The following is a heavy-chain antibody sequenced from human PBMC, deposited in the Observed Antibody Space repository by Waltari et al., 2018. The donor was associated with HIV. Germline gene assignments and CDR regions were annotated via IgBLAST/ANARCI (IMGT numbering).Heavy chain of an antibody. CDR1: GYTFTRHY. CDR2: INAGGGTT. CDR3: ARDGRGYTYGSYYYYMDV. V-gene: IGHV1-46*01. J-gene: IGHJ6*03. D-gene: IGHD5-18*01. Sequence: QVQLVQSGAEVKKPGASVKVSCKASGYTFTRHYIHWVRQAPGQGLEWRGIINAGGGTTGHAQKFQGRVTMTRDTSTTTVYMELSSLRSEDTAVYYCARDGRGYTYGSYYYYMDVWGTGTTVTVSS.